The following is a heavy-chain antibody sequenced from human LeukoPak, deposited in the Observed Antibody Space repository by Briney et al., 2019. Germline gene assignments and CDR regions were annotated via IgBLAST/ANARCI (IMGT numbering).Heavy chain of an antibody. CDR3: ARHLGHDNYDILTGHYNSGNYYFDY. CDR1: GDSISTSSYY. J-gene: IGHJ4*02. Sequence: PSETLSLTCTVSGDSISTSSYYWGWIRQPPGKGLEWIGSFYYSGSTHYNPSLKSRVTISVDTSKNQFSLKLSSVTAADTAVYYCARHLGHDNYDILTGHYNSGNYYFDYWGQGTLVTVSS. CDR2: FYYSGST. D-gene: IGHD3-9*01. V-gene: IGHV4-39*01.